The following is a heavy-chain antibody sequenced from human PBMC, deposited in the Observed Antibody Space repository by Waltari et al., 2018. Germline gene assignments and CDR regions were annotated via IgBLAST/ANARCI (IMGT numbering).Heavy chain of an antibody. CDR2: IYYSGST. V-gene: IGHV4-59*01. Sequence: QVQLQESGPGLVKPSETLSLTCTVSGGSISSYYWSWIRQPPGKGLEWIGYIYYSGSTNYNPSLKSRVTISVDTSKNQFSLKLSSVTAADTAVYYCARLAWEVSVVVPAATGFDPWGQGTLVTVSS. J-gene: IGHJ5*02. D-gene: IGHD2-2*01. CDR1: GGSISSYY. CDR3: ARLAWEVSVVVPAATGFDP.